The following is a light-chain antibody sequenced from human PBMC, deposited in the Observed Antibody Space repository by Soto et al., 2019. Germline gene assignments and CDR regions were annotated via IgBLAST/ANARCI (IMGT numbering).Light chain of an antibody. CDR2: KAS. J-gene: IGKJ4*01. CDR3: QQRSNWPPLT. CDR1: QAIRGW. Sequence: DIQMTQSPSTLSGSVGDRVTITCRAIQAIRGWLAWYQQKPGKAPKLLIYKASTLKSGVPSRFSGSGSGTEFTLTISSLQPDDFAVYYCQQRSNWPPLTFGGGTKVEI. V-gene: IGKV1-5*03.